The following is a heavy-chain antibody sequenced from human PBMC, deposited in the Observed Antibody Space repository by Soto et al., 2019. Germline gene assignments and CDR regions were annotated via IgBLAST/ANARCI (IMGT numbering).Heavy chain of an antibody. Sequence: GESLRLSCAAYGFTFSSYAMHWVRQAQGKGLEYDSAISSNGGSTYYANSVKGRFTISRDNSKNTLYLQMVSLRAEDIAVYYCARDIGSCCYYYALDIWGQGTMVTVSS. CDR3: ARDIGSCCYYYALDI. CDR1: GFTFSSYA. V-gene: IGHV3-64*01. D-gene: IGHD3-16*02. CDR2: ISSNGGST. J-gene: IGHJ3*02.